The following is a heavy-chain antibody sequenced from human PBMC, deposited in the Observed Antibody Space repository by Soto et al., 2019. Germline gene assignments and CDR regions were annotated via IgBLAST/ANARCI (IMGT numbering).Heavy chain of an antibody. Sequence: SETLSLTCTVSGGSISSSSYYWGWIRQPPGKGLEWIGNIYYSGSTYYNPSLKSRVTISVDTSKNQFSLKLSSVTAADTAVYYCARVTVTGTFNWFDPWGQGTLVTVSS. CDR3: ARVTVTGTFNWFDP. CDR2: IYYSGST. J-gene: IGHJ5*02. D-gene: IGHD1-7*01. CDR1: GGSISSSSYY. V-gene: IGHV4-39*07.